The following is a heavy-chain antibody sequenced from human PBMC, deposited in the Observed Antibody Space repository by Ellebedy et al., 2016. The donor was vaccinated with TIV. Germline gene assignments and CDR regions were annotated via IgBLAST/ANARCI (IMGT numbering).Heavy chain of an antibody. Sequence: GESLKISCAASGFTFSIYGMHWVRQAPGKGLEWVAVLWYDGSREYYADSVKGRFTVSRDNSKNTLFLQMNSLRTEDTAVYYCASERSDYDFDYWGQGTLVTVSA. D-gene: IGHD5-12*01. J-gene: IGHJ4*02. CDR3: ASERSDYDFDY. CDR2: LWYDGSRE. CDR1: GFTFSIYG. V-gene: IGHV3-33*01.